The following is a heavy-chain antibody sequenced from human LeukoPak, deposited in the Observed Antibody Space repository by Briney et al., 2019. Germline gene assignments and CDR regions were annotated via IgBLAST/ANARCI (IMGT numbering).Heavy chain of an antibody. D-gene: IGHD3-10*02. CDR3: ARENVRGYDAFDI. CDR2: IYYSGST. J-gene: IGHJ3*02. Sequence: PSETLSLTCAVSGYSISSGYYWGWIRQPPGKGLEWIGYIYYSGSTNYDPSLKSRVTISVDTSKNQFSLKLSSVTAADTAVYYCARENVRGYDAFDIWGQGTMVAVSS. V-gene: IGHV4-61*01. CDR1: GYSISSGYY.